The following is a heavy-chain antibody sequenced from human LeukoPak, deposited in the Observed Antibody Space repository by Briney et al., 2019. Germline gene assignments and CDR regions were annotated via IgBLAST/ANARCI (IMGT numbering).Heavy chain of an antibody. CDR2: ISTYNGNT. V-gene: IGHV1-18*01. J-gene: IGHJ4*02. D-gene: IGHD3-3*01. CDR1: GYTFTSYG. Sequence: AAVKVSCKASGYTFTSYGISWVRQAPGQGLEWMGWISTYNGNTNYAQKLQGRVTMSTDTSTSTAYMELRSLRSDDTAVYYCARDGVSGVCNYWGQGTLVTVSS. CDR3: ARDGVSGVCNY.